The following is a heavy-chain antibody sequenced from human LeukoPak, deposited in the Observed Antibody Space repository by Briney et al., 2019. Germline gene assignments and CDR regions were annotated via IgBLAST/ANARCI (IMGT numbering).Heavy chain of an antibody. D-gene: IGHD3-22*01. Sequence: PGGSLRLSCAASGFTFSSYSTNWVRQAPGKGLEWVSSISSSSSYIYYADSVKGRFIISRDNAKNSLYLQMNSLRAEDTAVYYCARDLLPHVEEIDYWGQGTLVTVSS. CDR2: ISSSSSYI. J-gene: IGHJ4*02. V-gene: IGHV3-21*01. CDR1: GFTFSSYS. CDR3: ARDLLPHVEEIDY.